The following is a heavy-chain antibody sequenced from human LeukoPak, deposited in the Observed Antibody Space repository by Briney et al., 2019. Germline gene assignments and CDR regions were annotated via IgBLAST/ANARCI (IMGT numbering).Heavy chain of an antibody. CDR2: ISSTGSLI. Sequence: GGSLRLSCAASGITFSDYYMSWIRQVPGKGLEGVSYISSTGSLINYADSVKGRFTISRDNARNSLYLQMNSLRAEDTAMYYCARHIPRGNNYFDYWGQGTLVTVSS. CDR3: ARHIPRGNNYFDY. V-gene: IGHV3-11*04. D-gene: IGHD3-16*01. CDR1: GITFSDYY. J-gene: IGHJ4*02.